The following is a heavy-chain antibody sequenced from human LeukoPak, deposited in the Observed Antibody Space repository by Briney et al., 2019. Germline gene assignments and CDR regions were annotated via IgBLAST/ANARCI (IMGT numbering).Heavy chain of an antibody. CDR1: GGSFSGYY. V-gene: IGHV4-34*01. D-gene: IGHD1-26*01. CDR2: INHSGST. CDR3: ARHAYSGSYSTGHYYMDV. J-gene: IGHJ6*03. Sequence: SETLSLTCAVYGGSFSGYYWSWIRPPPGKGLEWIGEINHSGSTNYNPSLKSRVTISVDTSKNQFSLKLSSVTAADTAVYYCARHAYSGSYSTGHYYMDVWGKGTTVTISS.